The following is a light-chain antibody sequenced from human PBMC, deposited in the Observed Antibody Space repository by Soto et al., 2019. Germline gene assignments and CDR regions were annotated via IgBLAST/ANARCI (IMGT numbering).Light chain of an antibody. Sequence: EIVLTQSPGTLSLSPGERATLSCRASQGIISTFLAWYQQKPGQPPRLLMYGTSNRATGIPDRFSGSGSGTDFTLTISILEPEDFAIYYCQQYGSSPPWTFGQGTKVEIK. CDR1: QGIISTF. CDR3: QQYGSSPPWT. V-gene: IGKV3-20*01. J-gene: IGKJ1*01. CDR2: GTS.